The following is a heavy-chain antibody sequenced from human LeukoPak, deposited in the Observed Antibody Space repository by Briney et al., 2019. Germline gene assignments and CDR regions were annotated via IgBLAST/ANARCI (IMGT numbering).Heavy chain of an antibody. D-gene: IGHD6-6*01. CDR1: GNTFTGYF. Sequence: ASVKVSCKASGNTFTGYFMHWVRQAPGQGLEWMGWINPNSGVTKYAQKFQDRVTMTRDTSSSTAYLEVTRLTSDDTAVYYCARVGSSSNYWGQGTLVTVSS. V-gene: IGHV1-2*02. J-gene: IGHJ4*02. CDR3: ARVGSSSNY. CDR2: INPNSGVT.